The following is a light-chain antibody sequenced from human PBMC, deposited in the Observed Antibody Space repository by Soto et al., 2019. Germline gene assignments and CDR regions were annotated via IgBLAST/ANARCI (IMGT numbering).Light chain of an antibody. J-gene: IGLJ1*01. CDR2: EVS. V-gene: IGLV2-14*01. CDR3: SSYTTRTALYV. Sequence: QSVLTQPASVSGSPGQSITISCTGTSSDVGSYSYVSWYQLHPGKAPKLMIYEVSNRPSGVSNRFSGSKSGDTASLTISGLQAEDEADYYCSSYTTRTALYVFGAGTKVTGL. CDR1: SSDVGSYSY.